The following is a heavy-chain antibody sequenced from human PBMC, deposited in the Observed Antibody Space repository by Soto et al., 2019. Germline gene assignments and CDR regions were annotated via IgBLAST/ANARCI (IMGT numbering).Heavy chain of an antibody. Sequence: SETLSLTCTVSGDSISSYYWSWIRQPPGKGLEWIGHIYYSGSTNYNPSLKSRVTISVDTPKNQFSLKLSSVTAADTAVYYCARRWGYTFDYWGQGTLVTVS. CDR2: IYYSGST. V-gene: IGHV4-59*08. J-gene: IGHJ4*02. CDR1: GDSISSYY. D-gene: IGHD5-12*01. CDR3: ARRWGYTFDY.